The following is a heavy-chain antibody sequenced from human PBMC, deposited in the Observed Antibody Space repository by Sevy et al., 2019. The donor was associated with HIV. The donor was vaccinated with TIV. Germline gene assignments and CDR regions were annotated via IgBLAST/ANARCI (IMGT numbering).Heavy chain of an antibody. V-gene: IGHV4-34*01. CDR1: DGSFSGYY. D-gene: IGHD2-2*01. CDR2: INESGIT. J-gene: IGHJ5*02. Sequence: SETLSLTCAVHDGSFSGYYWNWIRQLPGKGLEWIGEINESGITYYNPSLKSRVTISVDTSKKLFCLKLNSVTAVDSAVYFCARSPPVVVVPGAPSWFDPWGQGTLVTVSS. CDR3: ARSPPVVVVPGAPSWFDP.